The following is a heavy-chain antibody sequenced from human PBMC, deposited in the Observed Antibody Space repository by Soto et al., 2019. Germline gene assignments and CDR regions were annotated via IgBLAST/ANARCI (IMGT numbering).Heavy chain of an antibody. CDR2: IWYAGSNK. CDR1: GFTFSSYG. CDR3: ARDHPTVTTEAGEMDRFDY. D-gene: IGHD4-17*01. J-gene: IGHJ4*02. V-gene: IGHV3-33*01. Sequence: QVQLVESGGGVVQPGRSLRLSCAASGFTFSSYGMHWVRQAPGKGLEGVAVIWYAGSNKYYADSVKRRFTISRDNSKNTLYLQMNSLRAEDTAVYYCARDHPTVTTEAGEMDRFDYWGQGTLVTVSS.